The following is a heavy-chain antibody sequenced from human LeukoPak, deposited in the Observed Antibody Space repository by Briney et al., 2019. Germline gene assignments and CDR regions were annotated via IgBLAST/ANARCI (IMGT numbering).Heavy chain of an antibody. CDR2: ISGSGGST. V-gene: IGHV3-23*01. CDR3: AKDGSKQWLDVYYFDY. J-gene: IGHJ4*02. Sequence: GGSLRLSCAASGFTFSSYAMSWVRQAPGKGLEWVSAISGSGGSTYYADSVKGRFTISRDNSKNTLYLQMNSLRAEDTAVYYCAKDGSKQWLDVYYFDYWGQGTLVTVSS. D-gene: IGHD6-19*01. CDR1: GFTFSSYA.